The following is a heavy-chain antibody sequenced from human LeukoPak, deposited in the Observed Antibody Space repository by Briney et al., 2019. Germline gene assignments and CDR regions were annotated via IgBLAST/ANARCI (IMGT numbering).Heavy chain of an antibody. V-gene: IGHV4-4*07. CDR1: GGSISSYY. CDR2: IYTSGST. Sequence: PSETLSLTCTVSGGSISSYYWSWIRQPAGKGLEWIRRIYTSGSTNYNPSLKSRVTMSVDTSKNQFSLKLSSVTAADTAVYYCARDGYYGSGSYYRTLFPGYYYMDVWGKGTTVTVSS. J-gene: IGHJ6*03. D-gene: IGHD3-10*01. CDR3: ARDGYYGSGSYYRTLFPGYYYMDV.